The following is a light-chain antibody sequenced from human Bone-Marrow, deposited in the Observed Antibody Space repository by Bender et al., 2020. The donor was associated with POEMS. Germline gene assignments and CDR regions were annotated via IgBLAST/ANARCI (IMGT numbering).Light chain of an antibody. CDR1: SSNLGSNY. CDR2: RTN. J-gene: IGLJ3*02. Sequence: QSVLTQPPSASGTPGQRVTISCSGSSSNLGSNYVYWYQQLPGTAPKLLIYRTNQRPSGVPDRFSGSKSGASASLAISGLRSEDEADYYCAVWDDSLSGWVFGGETKLTVL. V-gene: IGLV1-47*01. CDR3: AVWDDSLSGWV.